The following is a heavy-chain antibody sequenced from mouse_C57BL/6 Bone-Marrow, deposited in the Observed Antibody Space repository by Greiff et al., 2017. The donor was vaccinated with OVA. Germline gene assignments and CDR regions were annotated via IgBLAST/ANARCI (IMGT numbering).Heavy chain of an antibody. CDR2: IYPSDSET. CDR3: ASGIYYGSPYYFDY. D-gene: IGHD1-1*01. CDR1: FYTFTSYW. V-gene: IGHV1-61*01. J-gene: IGHJ2*01. Sequence: QVQLQQPGAELVRPGSSVKLSCKASFYTFTSYWMDWVKQRPGQGLEWIGNIYPSDSETHYNQKFKDKATLTVDKSSSTAYMQLSSLTSEDSAVYYCASGIYYGSPYYFDYWGQGTTLTVSS.